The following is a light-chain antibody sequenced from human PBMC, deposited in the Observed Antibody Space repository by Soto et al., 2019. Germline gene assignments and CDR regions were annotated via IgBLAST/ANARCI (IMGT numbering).Light chain of an antibody. CDR3: MQALQSWT. J-gene: IGKJ1*01. V-gene: IGKV2-28*01. CDR1: QSLLHSNGYNY. Sequence: DIVMTQSPLSLPVTPGEPASISCRSSQSLLHSNGYNYLDWYLQKPGQSPQLLIYLCSNRASGVRDRFSGSGSGTDFTRKISRVEAEDVGVYYCMQALQSWTFGQGTKVEIK. CDR2: LCS.